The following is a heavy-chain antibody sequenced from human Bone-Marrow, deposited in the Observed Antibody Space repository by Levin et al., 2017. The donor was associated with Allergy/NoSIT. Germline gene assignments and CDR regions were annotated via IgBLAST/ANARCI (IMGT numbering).Heavy chain of an antibody. Sequence: GGSLRLSCAASGFTFSNAWMSWVRQAPGKGLEWVGRIKSKTDGGTTDYAAPVKGRFTISRDDSKNTLYLQMNSLKTEDTAVYYCTTVTGYGDYGRGYYWGQGTLVTVSS. CDR1: GFTFSNAW. J-gene: IGHJ4*02. CDR2: IKSKTDGGTT. V-gene: IGHV3-15*01. D-gene: IGHD4-17*01. CDR3: TTVTGYGDYGRGYY.